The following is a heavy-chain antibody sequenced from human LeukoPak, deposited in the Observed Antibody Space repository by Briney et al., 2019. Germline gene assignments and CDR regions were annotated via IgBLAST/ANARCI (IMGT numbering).Heavy chain of an antibody. J-gene: IGHJ4*02. CDR1: GFTFSSYG. V-gene: IGHV3-33*01. CDR3: ARFDYYASSGTFDY. CDR2: IWYDGSNK. Sequence: GGSLRLSCAASGFTFSSYGMHWVRQAPGKGLEWVAVIWYDGSNKYYADSVKGRFTISRDDSKNTLYLQMNSLRAEDTAVYYCARFDYYASSGTFDYWGQGTLVTVSS. D-gene: IGHD3-22*01.